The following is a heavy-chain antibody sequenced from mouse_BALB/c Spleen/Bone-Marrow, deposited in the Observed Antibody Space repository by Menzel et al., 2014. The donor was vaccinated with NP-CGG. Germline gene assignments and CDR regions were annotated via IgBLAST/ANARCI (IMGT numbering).Heavy chain of an antibody. CDR1: GFTFSDYG. CDR2: ISNLAYSI. V-gene: IGHV5-15*02. D-gene: IGHD2-1*01. J-gene: IGHJ4*01. CDR3: ATIYYGNSYAMDY. Sequence: EVQLVESGGGLVQPGGSRKLSCAASGFTFSDYGMAWVRQAPGKGPEWVAFISNLAYSIYYADTVTGRFTISRENAKNTPYLEMSSLRSEDTAMYYCATIYYGNSYAMDYWGQGTSVTVSS.